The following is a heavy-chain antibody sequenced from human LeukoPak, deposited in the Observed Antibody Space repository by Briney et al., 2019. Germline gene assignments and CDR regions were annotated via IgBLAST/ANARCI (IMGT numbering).Heavy chain of an antibody. CDR1: GFTFTTYT. CDR3: ARVAGWHWFDP. V-gene: IGHV3-23*01. D-gene: IGHD6-19*01. J-gene: IGHJ5*02. CDR2: IRPSGDNT. Sequence: PGGSLRLSCAASGFTFTTYTMNWVRQAPGRGLEWVSSIRPSGDNTYYGDSVKGRFTTSRDNSKNTVYLQMSNMRVDDTAVYYCARVAGWHWFDPWGQGTLVTVSS.